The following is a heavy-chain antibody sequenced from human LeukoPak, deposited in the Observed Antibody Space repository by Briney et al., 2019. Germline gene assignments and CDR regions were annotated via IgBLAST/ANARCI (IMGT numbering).Heavy chain of an antibody. D-gene: IGHD5-18*01. CDR2: IYYSGST. V-gene: IGHV4-59*01. CDR3: ASGSSGYSYGQAFNY. CDR1: GGSISSYY. J-gene: IGHJ4*02. Sequence: PSETLSLTCTVSGGSISSYYWSWIRQPPGKGLEWIGYIYYSGSTNYNPSLKSRVTISVDTSKNQFSLKLSSVTAADTAVYYCASGSSGYSYGQAFNYWGQGTLVTVSS.